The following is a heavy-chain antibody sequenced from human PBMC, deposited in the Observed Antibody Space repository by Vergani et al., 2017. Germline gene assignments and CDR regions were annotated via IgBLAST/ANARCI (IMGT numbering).Heavy chain of an antibody. V-gene: IGHV3-7*01. CDR1: GFIFSHFW. J-gene: IGHJ4*02. CDR3: SKDMYPVPATTIFDY. D-gene: IGHD2-2*01. Sequence: EVQLVESGGGLVQPGGSLRLSCAASGFIFSHFWMSWVRQAPGKGLEWVANINQDGSEKYYVDSVKGRFTISRTNAKNSLYLQMNSLRAEDTALYYCSKDMYPVPATTIFDYWGQGTLVTVSS. CDR2: INQDGSEK.